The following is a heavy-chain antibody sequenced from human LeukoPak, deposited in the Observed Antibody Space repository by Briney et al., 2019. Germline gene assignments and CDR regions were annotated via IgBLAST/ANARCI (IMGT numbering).Heavy chain of an antibody. CDR3: AKEGSGWSSSDFDY. Sequence: GGSLRLSCAASGFTFSSNGMQWVRQAPGKVLEWVAVIWYDGRNKYYADSVKGRFPISRDNYKNTLYVQMNSLRAEDTAVYYCAKEGSGWSSSDFDYRGQGTMVTVS. J-gene: IGHJ4*02. V-gene: IGHV3-33*06. D-gene: IGHD6-13*01. CDR2: IWYDGRNK. CDR1: GFTFSSNG.